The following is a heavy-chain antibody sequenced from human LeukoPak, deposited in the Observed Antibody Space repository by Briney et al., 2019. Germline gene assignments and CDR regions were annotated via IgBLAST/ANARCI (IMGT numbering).Heavy chain of an antibody. CDR3: ARDRGRITMIKYYFDY. CDR2: ISAYNGNT. V-gene: IGHV1-18*01. Sequence: ASGKVCCKASGYTFTSYGISWVRQAPGQGLEWMGRISAYNGNTNYAQKHQGRVTMTTDTSTSTAYMELRSLRSDDTAVYYCARDRGRITMIKYYFDYWGQGTLVTVSS. CDR1: GYTFTSYG. J-gene: IGHJ4*02. D-gene: IGHD3-22*01.